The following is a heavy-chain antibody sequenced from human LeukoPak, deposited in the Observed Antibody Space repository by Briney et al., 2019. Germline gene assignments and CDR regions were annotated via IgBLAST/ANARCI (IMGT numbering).Heavy chain of an antibody. D-gene: IGHD2-15*01. J-gene: IGHJ5*02. CDR3: AKVPLGCSGGSCPRGWFDP. CDR2: ISYDGSNK. Sequence: PGGSLRLSCAASGFTFSSYGMHWVRQAPGKGLEWVAVISYDGSNKYYADSVKGRFTISRDNSKNTLYLQMNSLRAEDTAVYYCAKVPLGCSGGSCPRGWFDPWGQGTLVTVSS. CDR1: GFTFSSYG. V-gene: IGHV3-30*18.